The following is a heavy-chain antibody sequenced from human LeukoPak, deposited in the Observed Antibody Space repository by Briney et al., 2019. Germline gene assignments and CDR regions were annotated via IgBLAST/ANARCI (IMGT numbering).Heavy chain of an antibody. Sequence: GGSLRLSCAASGFTFSSYWMSWVRQAPGKGLEWVANIKLDGSEKYYVDSVKGRFTISRDNAKNSLYLQMNSLRAEDTAVYYCARNRHGWAAAGTLYYYYYMDVWGKGTTVTISS. D-gene: IGHD6-13*01. CDR1: GFTFSSYW. J-gene: IGHJ6*03. CDR2: IKLDGSEK. CDR3: ARNRHGWAAAGTLYYYYYMDV. V-gene: IGHV3-7*01.